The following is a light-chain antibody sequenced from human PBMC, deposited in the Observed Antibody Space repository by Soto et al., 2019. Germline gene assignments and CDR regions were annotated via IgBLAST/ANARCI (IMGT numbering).Light chain of an antibody. V-gene: IGLV2-14*01. CDR2: DVS. Sequence: QSALTQPASVSGSPGQSITISCTGTSSDVGGYNYVSWYQQLPGKAPKLMIFDVSNRPSGVSNRFSGSKSGNTASLTISGLQAEDEADYYCISFTSSTSDVFGTGTKVTVL. J-gene: IGLJ1*01. CDR3: ISFTSSTSDV. CDR1: SSDVGGYNY.